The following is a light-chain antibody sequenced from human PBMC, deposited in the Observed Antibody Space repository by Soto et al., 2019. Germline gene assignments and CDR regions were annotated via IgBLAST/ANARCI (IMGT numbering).Light chain of an antibody. V-gene: IGLV2-14*01. J-gene: IGLJ2*01. CDR2: EVS. CDR3: SSYTSSSTVV. CDR1: SSDVGGYNC. Sequence: QSALTQPASVSGSPGQSITISCTGTSSDVGGYNCVSWYQQHPGKAPKVMIYEVSNRPSGVSNRFSGSKSGNTASLTISGLQAEDEADYYCSSYTSSSTVVFGGGTKLTVL.